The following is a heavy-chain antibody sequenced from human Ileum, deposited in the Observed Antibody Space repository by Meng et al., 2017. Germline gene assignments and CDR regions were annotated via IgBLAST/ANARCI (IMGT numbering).Heavy chain of an antibody. V-gene: IGHV3-74*01. CDR2: IKPDGRTT. CDR1: GFTFSTYS. Sequence: GQLVESGGGLVQPGGSRTLSCAASGFTFSTYSMHWVRQAPGKGLVWVSQIKPDGRTTAYADSVKGRFTISRDNAKSTLYLEMNSLRAEDAAVYYCARDWDWVVWDYWGQGTLVTVSS. D-gene: IGHD3/OR15-3a*01. J-gene: IGHJ4*02. CDR3: ARDWDWVVWDY.